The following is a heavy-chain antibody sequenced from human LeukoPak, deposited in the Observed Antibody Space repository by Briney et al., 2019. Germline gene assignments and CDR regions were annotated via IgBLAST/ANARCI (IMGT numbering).Heavy chain of an antibody. CDR3: ARGADEMATTDY. CDR1: GGSFSGYH. J-gene: IGHJ4*02. D-gene: IGHD5-24*01. Sequence: SETLSLTCAVYGGSFSGYHWSWIRQPPGKGLEWIGEINHSGSTNYNPSLKSRVTISVDTSENQFSLKLSSVTAADTAVYYCARGADEMATTDYWGQGTLVTVSS. CDR2: INHSGST. V-gene: IGHV4-34*01.